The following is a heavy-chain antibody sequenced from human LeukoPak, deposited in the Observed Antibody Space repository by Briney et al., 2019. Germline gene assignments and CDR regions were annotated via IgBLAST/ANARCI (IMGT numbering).Heavy chain of an antibody. CDR2: ISGSGGST. D-gene: IGHD6-13*01. Sequence: RPGGSLRLSCAASGFTFDDYGMSWVRQAPGKGLEWVSAISGSGGSTYYADSVKGRFTISRDNSKNTLYLQMNSLRAEDTAVYYCAKGGAPGIAAAFFYRSHSRGQGTLVTVSS. V-gene: IGHV3-23*01. J-gene: IGHJ4*02. CDR1: GFTFDDYG. CDR3: AKGGAPGIAAAFFYRSHS.